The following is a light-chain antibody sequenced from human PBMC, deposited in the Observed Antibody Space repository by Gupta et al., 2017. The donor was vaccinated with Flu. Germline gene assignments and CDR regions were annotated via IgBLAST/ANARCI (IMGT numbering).Light chain of an antibody. CDR1: QGIAPW. J-gene: IGKJ5*01. V-gene: IGKV1D-12*01. CDR3: QQAYSFPIT. CDR2: AAS. Sequence: IQMTQSPSSVSASVRDRLTITSPASQGIAPWLAWYEQKPGKAPNLLVYAASSLERGVPLRFSGSGFGTDFTLTISSVQPEDFATYDCQQAYSFPITFGQGTRLEIK.